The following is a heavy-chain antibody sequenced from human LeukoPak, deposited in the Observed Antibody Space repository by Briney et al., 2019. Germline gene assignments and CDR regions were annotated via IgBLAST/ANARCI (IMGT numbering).Heavy chain of an antibody. CDR3: ARLPKNSGSYAIPDY. J-gene: IGHJ4*02. Sequence: SETLSLTCTVSGGSISSYYWGWIRQPPGKGLEWIGSIYYSGSTYYNPSLKSRVTISVDTSKNQFSLKLSSVTAADTAVYYCARLPKNSGSYAIPDYWGQGTLVTVSS. CDR2: IYYSGST. V-gene: IGHV4-39*01. D-gene: IGHD1-26*01. CDR1: GGSISSYY.